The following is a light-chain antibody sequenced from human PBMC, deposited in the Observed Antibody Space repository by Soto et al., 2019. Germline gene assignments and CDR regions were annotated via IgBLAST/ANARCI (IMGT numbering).Light chain of an antibody. V-gene: IGKV3-20*01. CDR2: DAS. J-gene: IGKJ1*01. CDR1: QTVRNNY. CDR3: QPFRSSPLT. Sequence: EFVLTQSPGTLSLSPGERATLSCRASQTVRNNYLAWYQQKPGQAPRLLIYDASSRATGIPDRFSGGGSGTDFTLTISRLEPEDFALYYWQPFRSSPLTVGQGTKVDIK.